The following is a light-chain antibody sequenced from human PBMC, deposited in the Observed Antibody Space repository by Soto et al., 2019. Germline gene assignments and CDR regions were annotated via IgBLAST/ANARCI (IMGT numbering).Light chain of an antibody. Sequence: DIVMTQSPDSLAVSLGERATISCKSSQSILNSSNNKNHLAWYQQKSGQPPKLLIYWASTRESGVPDRFSGSGSGTDFTRTISCLQAEDVAAVYYCQQYYAPPYSFGQGTKLEI. CDR2: WAS. CDR3: QQYYAPPYS. CDR1: QSILNSSNNKNH. V-gene: IGKV4-1*01. J-gene: IGKJ2*03.